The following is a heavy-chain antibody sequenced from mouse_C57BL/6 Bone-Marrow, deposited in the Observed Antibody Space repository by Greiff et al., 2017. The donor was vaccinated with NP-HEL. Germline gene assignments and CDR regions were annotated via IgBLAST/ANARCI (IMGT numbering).Heavy chain of an antibody. CDR1: GYTFTSYW. CDR3: ARLGNFVPGWYFDV. J-gene: IGHJ1*03. V-gene: IGHV1-64*01. Sequence: QVHVKQPGAELVKPGASVKLSCKASGYTFTSYWMHWVKQRPGQGLEWIGMIHPNSGSTNSNEKFKSKATLTVDKSSSTAYMQLSSLTSEDSAVYYCARLGNFVPGWYFDVWGTGTTVTVSS. CDR2: IHPNSGST. D-gene: IGHD3-3*01.